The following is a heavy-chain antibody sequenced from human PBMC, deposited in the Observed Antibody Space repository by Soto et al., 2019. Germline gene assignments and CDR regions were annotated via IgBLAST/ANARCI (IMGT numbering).Heavy chain of an antibody. CDR2: ITNTGGTI. V-gene: IGHV3-48*02. J-gene: IGHJ6*02. CDR1: GFNFSTYN. CDR3: ARDGNRGFAMDV. Sequence: VQVVESGGGLVRSVGSLRLSCEGYGFNFSTYNMDWVRQAPGKGLEWVSYITNTGGTIYYADSVRGRFTISRDNAMNTLFLHMNSLRDDDTAVYYCARDGNRGFAMDVWGQGTTVTVSS.